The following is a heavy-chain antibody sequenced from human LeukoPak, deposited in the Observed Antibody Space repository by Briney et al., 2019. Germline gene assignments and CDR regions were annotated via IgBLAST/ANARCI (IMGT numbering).Heavy chain of an antibody. CDR2: IYNSGST. CDR1: GGSISSSTYY. Sequence: SETLSLTCAVSGGSISSSTYYWGWIRQPPGKGLEWIGSIYNSGSTYYNPSLKSRVTISVDTSKNQFSLKLSSVTAADTAVYYCARQPARTVVVTAHHFDYWGQGTLVTVSS. V-gene: IGHV4-39*01. J-gene: IGHJ4*02. CDR3: ARQPARTVVVTAHHFDY. D-gene: IGHD2-21*02.